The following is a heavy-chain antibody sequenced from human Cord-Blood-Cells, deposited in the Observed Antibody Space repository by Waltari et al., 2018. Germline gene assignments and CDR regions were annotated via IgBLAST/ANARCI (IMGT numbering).Heavy chain of an antibody. J-gene: IGHJ4*02. CDR3: ARQRSDFWSGYFPYDFDY. D-gene: IGHD3-3*01. CDR1: GGSFSGYY. V-gene: IGHV4-34*01. Sequence: QVQLQQWGAGLLKPSETLSLTCAVYGGSFSGYYWSWIRQPPGKGLEWIGEINQSGSTNYTPSLKSRVTISLDTSKNQFSLKLSSVTAADTAVYYCARQRSDFWSGYFPYDFDYWGQGTLVTVSS. CDR2: INQSGST.